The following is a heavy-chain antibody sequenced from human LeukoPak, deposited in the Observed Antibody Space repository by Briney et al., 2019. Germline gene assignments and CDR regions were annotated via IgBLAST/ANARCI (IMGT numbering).Heavy chain of an antibody. CDR3: ARDRSVVVVAATIGDYHYGMDV. CDR1: GGTCSSYA. J-gene: IGHJ6*02. D-gene: IGHD2-15*01. V-gene: IGHV1-69*13. Sequence: GTSVKVSCKASGGTCSSYAISWVRQAPGQGLEWMGGIIPIFGTANYAQKFQGRVTITADESTSTAYMELSSLRSEDTAVYYCARDRSVVVVAATIGDYHYGMDVWGQGTTVTVSS. CDR2: IIPIFGTA.